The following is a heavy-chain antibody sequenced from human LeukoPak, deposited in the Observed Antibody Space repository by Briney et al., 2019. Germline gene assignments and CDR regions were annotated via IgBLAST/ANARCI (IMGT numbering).Heavy chain of an antibody. CDR2: INPSSGST. CDR1: GYSFSSYY. D-gene: IGHD6-13*01. J-gene: IGHJ4*02. V-gene: IGHV1-46*01. CDR3: ARDGRPRAAAALSSDH. Sequence: ASVRVSCKASGYSFSSYYMQWVRQAPGQGLEWMGIINPSSGSTSYAQKVQGRVTMTRDTSTSTVYMDLTRLRSEDTAIYYCARDGRPRAAAALSSDHWGQGTLVTVSS.